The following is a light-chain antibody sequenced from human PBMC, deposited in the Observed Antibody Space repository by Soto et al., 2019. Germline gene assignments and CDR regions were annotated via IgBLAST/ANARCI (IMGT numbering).Light chain of an antibody. V-gene: IGKV3-15*01. CDR2: GAS. J-gene: IGKJ1*01. Sequence: EIVMTQSPATLSVSPGERATLSCRASQSVATNLAWYQQKPGQPPRLLIYGASTRATGIPARFSGSGSGTDFTLTISCLQSEDFATYYCLQHKTYPRTFGQGTKVDIK. CDR3: LQHKTYPRT. CDR1: QSVATN.